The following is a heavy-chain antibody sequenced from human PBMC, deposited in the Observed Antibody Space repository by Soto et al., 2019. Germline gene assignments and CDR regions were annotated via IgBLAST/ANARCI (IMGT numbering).Heavy chain of an antibody. V-gene: IGHV1-3*01. CDR1: GYTFTSYA. D-gene: IGHD3-3*01. CDR3: ARTSGYYFFDY. CDR2: INDGNGNT. J-gene: IGHJ4*02. Sequence: QVQLVQSGAEVKKPGASVKVSCKASGYTFTSYAMHWVRQAPGQSLEWMGWINDGNGNTKYSQKFQGRVTITRDTSASTAYMELSRLRSEDTSVDYCARTSGYYFFDYWGQGTLVTVSS.